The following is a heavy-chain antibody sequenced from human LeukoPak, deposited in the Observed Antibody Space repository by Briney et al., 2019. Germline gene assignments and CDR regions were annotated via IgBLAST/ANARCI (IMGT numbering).Heavy chain of an antibody. J-gene: IGHJ3*02. D-gene: IGHD2/OR15-2a*01. Sequence: ASVKVSCKASGYAFTGYYMHWVPQAPGQGLEWMGWINPNSGATKYAQKFQGRVTMTRDTSINTAYVELSRLTSDDTAVYYCARYRCKTTSGCEDTDAFDTWGQGTMVTVSS. CDR2: INPNSGAT. CDR3: ARYRCKTTSGCEDTDAFDT. CDR1: GYAFTGYY. V-gene: IGHV1-2*02.